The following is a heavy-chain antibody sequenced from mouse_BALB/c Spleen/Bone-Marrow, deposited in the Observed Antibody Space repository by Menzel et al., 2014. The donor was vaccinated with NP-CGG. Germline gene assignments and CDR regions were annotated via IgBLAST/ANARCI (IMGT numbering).Heavy chain of an antibody. V-gene: IGHV14-4*02. Sequence: EVQLQQSGAELVGSGASVKLSCTASGFNIKDYYMHWVKQRPEQGLEWIGWIDPGNGDTEYAPKFQGKATMTADTSSNTAYLQLSSLTSEDTAVYYCNAEHGNHHYFDYWGQGTTLTVSS. J-gene: IGHJ2*01. CDR3: NAEHGNHHYFDY. CDR1: GFNIKDYY. CDR2: IDPGNGDT. D-gene: IGHD2-4*01.